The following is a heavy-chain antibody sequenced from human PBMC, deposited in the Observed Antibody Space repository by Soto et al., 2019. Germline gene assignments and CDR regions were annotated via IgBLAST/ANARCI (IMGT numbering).Heavy chain of an antibody. J-gene: IGHJ4*02. CDR3: AKEAPGGWHFFDT. CDR2: ISSDATKK. CDR1: GFTFRTYG. D-gene: IGHD6-19*01. Sequence: QVQLVESGGGVVQPGRSLRLSCAASGFTFRTYGMHWVRQAPGEGLEWVADISSDATKKHYADSVKGRFTISRDNSKNTLYLQMISLRNEDTAVYSCAKEAPGGWHFFDTWGQGTLVTVSS. V-gene: IGHV3-30*18.